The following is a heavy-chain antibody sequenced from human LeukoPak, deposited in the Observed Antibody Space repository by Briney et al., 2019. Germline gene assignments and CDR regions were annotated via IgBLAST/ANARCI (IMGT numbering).Heavy chain of an antibody. Sequence: SETLSLTCAVYGGSFSGYYWSWIRQPPGKGLEWIGYIYYSGSTNYNPSLKSRVTISVDTSKNQFSLKLSSVTAADTVVYYCARGDYGDYTPFFDYWGQGTLVTVSS. CDR2: IYYSGST. CDR3: ARGDYGDYTPFFDY. V-gene: IGHV4-59*08. D-gene: IGHD4-17*01. CDR1: GGSFSGYY. J-gene: IGHJ4*02.